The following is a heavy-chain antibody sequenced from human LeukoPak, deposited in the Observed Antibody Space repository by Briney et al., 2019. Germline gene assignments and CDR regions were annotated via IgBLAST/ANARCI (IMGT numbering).Heavy chain of an antibody. Sequence: PSETLSLTCAVYGGSFSGYYWSWIRQPPGKGLEWIGEINHSGSTNYNPSLKSRVTISVDTSKNQFSLKLSSVTAADTAVYYCARGSFDVAVTAIIYAFDIWGQGTMVTVPS. V-gene: IGHV4-34*01. CDR2: INHSGST. CDR1: GGSFSGYY. CDR3: ARGSFDVAVTAIIYAFDI. J-gene: IGHJ3*02. D-gene: IGHD2-21*02.